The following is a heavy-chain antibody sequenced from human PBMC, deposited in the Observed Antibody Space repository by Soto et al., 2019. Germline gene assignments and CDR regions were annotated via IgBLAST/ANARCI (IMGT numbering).Heavy chain of an antibody. CDR1: GDSVSSNSAA. J-gene: IGHJ5*02. Sequence: PSQTLSLTCAISGDSVSSNSAAWNCIRQSPSRGLEWLVGTCYRSKWYNDYAVSVKSVITINPDASSNRFSLHLDSLTPEDTAVYYCASELVVANGGWFDPWGQGTLVTVSS. D-gene: IGHD2-21*01. CDR3: ASELVVANGGWFDP. V-gene: IGHV6-1*01. CDR2: TCYRSKWYN.